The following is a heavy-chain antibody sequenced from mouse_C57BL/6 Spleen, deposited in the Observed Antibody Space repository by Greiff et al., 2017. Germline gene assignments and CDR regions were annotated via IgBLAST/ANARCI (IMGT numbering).Heavy chain of an antibody. CDR1: GYTFTSYW. CDR3: ARSGGNHSFFAY. J-gene: IGHJ3*01. D-gene: IGHD1-1*02. V-gene: IGHV1-50*01. CDR2: IDPSDSYT. Sequence: QVHVKQPGAELVKPGASVKLSCKASGYTFTSYWMQWVKQRPGQGLEWIGEIDPSDSYTNYNQKFKGKATLTVDTSSSTAYMQLSSLTSEDSAVYYCARSGGNHSFFAYWGQGTLVTVSA.